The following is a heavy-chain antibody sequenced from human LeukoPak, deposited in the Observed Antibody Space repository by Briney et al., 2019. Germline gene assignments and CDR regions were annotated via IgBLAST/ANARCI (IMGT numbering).Heavy chain of an antibody. Sequence: GGSLRLSCAASGFTFSSYWMSWVRQAPGKGLEWVANIKQDGSEKYFADSVRGRFTISRDNAKNSLYLQMNSLRAEDTAMYYCAREDTGMASYWGQGTLVTVSS. J-gene: IGHJ4*02. D-gene: IGHD5-18*01. CDR3: AREDTGMASY. CDR1: GFTFSSYW. CDR2: IKQDGSEK. V-gene: IGHV3-7*01.